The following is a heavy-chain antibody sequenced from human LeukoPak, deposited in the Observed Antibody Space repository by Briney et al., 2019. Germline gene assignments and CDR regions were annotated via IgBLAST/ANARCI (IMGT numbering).Heavy chain of an antibody. D-gene: IGHD6-6*01. CDR2: IYHSGST. CDR3: ARHFPSGGIAARPLFDY. J-gene: IGHJ4*02. CDR1: GYSISSGYY. V-gene: IGHV4-38-2*02. Sequence: SETLSLTCTVSGYSISSGYYWGWIRQPPGKGLEWIGSIYHSGSTYYNPSLKSRVTVSVDTSKNQFSLKLSSVTAADTAVYYCARHFPSGGIAARPLFDYWGQGTLVTVSS.